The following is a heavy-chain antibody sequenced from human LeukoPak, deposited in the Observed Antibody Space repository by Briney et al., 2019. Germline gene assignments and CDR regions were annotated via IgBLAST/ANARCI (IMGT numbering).Heavy chain of an antibody. V-gene: IGHV3-49*04. D-gene: IGHD1-26*01. CDR1: GFSSGDYA. CDR2: IRSKAYGGTT. Sequence: GGSLRLSCTASGFSSGDYAMSWVRQAPGKGLAWVGFIRSKAYGGTTEYAASVKGTFTIPRDDSNSIAYLQMNSLKTEDTAIYYCTREEGGATDYWGQGTLVTVSS. J-gene: IGHJ4*02. CDR3: TREEGGATDY.